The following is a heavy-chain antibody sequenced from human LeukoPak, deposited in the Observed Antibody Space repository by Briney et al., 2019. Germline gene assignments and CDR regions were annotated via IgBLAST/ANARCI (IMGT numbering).Heavy chain of an antibody. J-gene: IGHJ3*02. Sequence: GTSLNISRKCSGYRLNSYWICWVRQLPRKGLESRGIIYPGDSDTRYSPSFQGQVTISADKSISTAYLQWSSLKASDTAMYYCARPKEYGDFLDAFDIWGQGTMVTVSS. V-gene: IGHV5-51*01. D-gene: IGHD4-17*01. CDR3: ARPKEYGDFLDAFDI. CDR1: GYRLNSYW. CDR2: IYPGDSDT.